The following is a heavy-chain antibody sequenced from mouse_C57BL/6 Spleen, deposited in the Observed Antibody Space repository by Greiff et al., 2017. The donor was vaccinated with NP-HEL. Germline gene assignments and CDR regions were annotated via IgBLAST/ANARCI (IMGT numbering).Heavy chain of an antibody. Sequence: QVHVKQPGAELVRPGSSVKLSCKASGYTFTSYWMHWVKQRPIQGLEWIGNIDPSDSETHYNQKFKDKATLTVDKSSSTAYMQLSSLTSEDSAVYYCARTTVVYWYFDVWGTGTTVTVSS. CDR3: ARTTVVYWYFDV. J-gene: IGHJ1*03. V-gene: IGHV1-52*01. D-gene: IGHD1-1*01. CDR1: GYTFTSYW. CDR2: IDPSDSET.